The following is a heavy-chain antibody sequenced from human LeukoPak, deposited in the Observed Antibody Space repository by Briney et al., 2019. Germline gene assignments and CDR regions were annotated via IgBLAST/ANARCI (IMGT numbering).Heavy chain of an antibody. CDR2: IYSSGST. V-gene: IGHV4-4*07. D-gene: IGHD2-15*01. CDR3: TRDGGSTPIFDY. Sequence: SETLSLTCTVSGGSISSYYWSWIRQPPGKGLEWIGRIYSSGSTNYNPSLKSRVTMSVDTSKNQFSLKLSAVTAADTAVYYCTRDGGSTPIFDYWGQGTLVTVSS. J-gene: IGHJ4*02. CDR1: GGSISSYY.